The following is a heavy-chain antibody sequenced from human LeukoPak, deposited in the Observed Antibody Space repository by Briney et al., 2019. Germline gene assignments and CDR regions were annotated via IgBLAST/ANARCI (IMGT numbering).Heavy chain of an antibody. Sequence: ASVKVSCEASGYTFTSYDINWVRQATGQGLEWMGWMNPNSGNTGYAQKFQGRVTMTRNTSISTAYMELSSLRSEDTAVYYCARGIVGSSWFYRRDYWGQGTPVTVSS. D-gene: IGHD6-13*01. J-gene: IGHJ4*02. CDR1: GYTFTSYD. CDR2: MNPNSGNT. V-gene: IGHV1-8*01. CDR3: ARGIVGSSWFYRRDY.